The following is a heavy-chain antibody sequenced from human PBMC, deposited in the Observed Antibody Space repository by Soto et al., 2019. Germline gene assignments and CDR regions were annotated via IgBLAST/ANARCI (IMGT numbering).Heavy chain of an antibody. CDR1: WFSLSNSGVG. CDR2: MYRGDDK. D-gene: IGHD3-16*01. CDR3: AHTAATGAYWGSFDF. J-gene: IGHJ4*02. Sequence: SGPTLVNPTQTLTLTCTSSWFSLSNSGVGVGWIRQPPGKALEWLALMYRGDDKRYNPSLKSRVTITEDNSKNQVVFTMTNMDPVDTATYYCAHTAATGAYWGSFDFWGQGTLVTVSS. V-gene: IGHV2-5*02.